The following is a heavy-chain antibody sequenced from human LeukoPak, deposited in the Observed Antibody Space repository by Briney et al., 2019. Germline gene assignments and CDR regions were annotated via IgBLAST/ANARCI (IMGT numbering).Heavy chain of an antibody. CDR3: ASYDSSGYQTFQH. CDR2: INPNSGGT. V-gene: IGHV1-2*02. D-gene: IGHD3-22*01. Sequence: ASVKVSCKASGYTFTGYYMHWVRQAPGLGLEWMGWINPNSGGTNYAQKFQGRVTMTRDTSISTAYMELSRLRSDDTAVYYCASYDSSGYQTFQHWGQGTLVTVSS. J-gene: IGHJ1*01. CDR1: GYTFTGYY.